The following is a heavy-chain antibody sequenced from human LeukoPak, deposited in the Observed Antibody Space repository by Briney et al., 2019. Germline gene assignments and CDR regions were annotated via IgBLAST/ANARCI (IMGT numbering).Heavy chain of an antibody. J-gene: IGHJ6*02. D-gene: IGHD1-7*01. CDR3: ARVRNYVHPPYYYYGMDV. CDR1: GGSISSGDYY. CDR2: IYYSGST. V-gene: IGHV4-30-4*02. Sequence: SETLSLTCTVSGGSISSGDYYWSWIRQPPGKGLEWIGYIYYSGSTYYNPSLKSRVTISVDTSKNQFSLKLSSVTAADTAVYYCARVRNYVHPPYYYYGMDVWGQGTTVTVSS.